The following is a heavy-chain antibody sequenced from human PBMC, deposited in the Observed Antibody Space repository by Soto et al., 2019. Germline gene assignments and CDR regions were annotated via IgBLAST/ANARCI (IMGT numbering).Heavy chain of an antibody. J-gene: IGHJ5*02. V-gene: IGHV1-69*13. CDR3: ARGSHIAAAGTSKNWFDP. D-gene: IGHD6-13*01. CDR2: IIPIFGTA. Sequence: GASVKVSCKASGGTFSSYAISWVRQAPGQGLEWMGGIIPIFGTANYAQKFQGRVTITADESTSTAYMELSSLRSEDTDVYYCARGSHIAAAGTSKNWFDPWGQGALVTVSS. CDR1: GGTFSSYA.